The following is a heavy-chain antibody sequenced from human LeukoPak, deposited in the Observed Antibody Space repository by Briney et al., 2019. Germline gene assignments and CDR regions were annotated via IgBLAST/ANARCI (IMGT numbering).Heavy chain of an antibody. V-gene: IGHV4-34*01. J-gene: IGHJ4*02. CDR2: INHSGST. Sequence: SETLSLTCAVYGGSFSGYYWSWIRQPPVKGLEWIGEINHSGSTNYNPSLKSRVTISVDTSKNQFSLKLSSVTAADTAVYYCARRSGSPLYFDYWGQGTLVTVSS. CDR3: ARRSGSPLYFDY. D-gene: IGHD1-26*01. CDR1: GGSFSGYY.